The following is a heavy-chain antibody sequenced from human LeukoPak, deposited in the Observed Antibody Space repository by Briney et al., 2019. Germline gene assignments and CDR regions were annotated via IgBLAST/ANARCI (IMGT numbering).Heavy chain of an antibody. D-gene: IGHD3-22*01. CDR2: ISAYNGNT. Sequence: ASVKVSCKASGYTFTSYAMHWVRQAPGQGLEWMGWISAYNGNTNYAQKLQGRVTMTTDTSTSTAYMELRSLRSDDTAVYYCARDSFYYDSSGYYYRGYFDYWSQGTLVTVSS. J-gene: IGHJ4*02. CDR3: ARDSFYYDSSGYYYRGYFDY. CDR1: GYTFTSYA. V-gene: IGHV1-18*01.